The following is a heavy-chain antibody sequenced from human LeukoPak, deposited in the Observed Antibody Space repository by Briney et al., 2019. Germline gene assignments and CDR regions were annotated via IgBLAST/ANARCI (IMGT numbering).Heavy chain of an antibody. CDR2: IKSKTGGGTT. Sequence: PGGSLRLSCAASGFTFSNAWMSWVRQAPGKGLEWVGRIKSKTGGGTTDYAAPVKGRFTISRDDSKNTLYLQMNSLKTEDTAVYYCTTEGGNWNDPFDYWGQGTLVTVSS. V-gene: IGHV3-15*01. CDR1: GFTFSNAW. J-gene: IGHJ4*02. CDR3: TTEGGNWNDPFDY. D-gene: IGHD1-20*01.